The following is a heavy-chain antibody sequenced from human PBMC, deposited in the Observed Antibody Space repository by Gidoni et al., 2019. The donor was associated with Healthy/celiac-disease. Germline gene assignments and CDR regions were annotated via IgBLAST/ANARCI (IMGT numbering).Heavy chain of an antibody. V-gene: IGHV1-18*01. D-gene: IGHD2-2*01. Sequence: QVQLVQSGAEVKKPGASVKVSCKASGYTFTSYGISWVRQAPGRGLEWMGWISAYNGNTNYAQKLQGRVTMTTDTSTSTAYMELRSLRSDDTAVYYCARADTYCSSTSCHYWYFDLWGRGTLVTVSS. CDR2: ISAYNGNT. CDR3: ARADTYCSSTSCHYWYFDL. CDR1: GYTFTSYG. J-gene: IGHJ2*01.